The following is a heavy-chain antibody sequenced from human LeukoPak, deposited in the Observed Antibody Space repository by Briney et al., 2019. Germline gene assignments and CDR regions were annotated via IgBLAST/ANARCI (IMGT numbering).Heavy chain of an antibody. J-gene: IGHJ4*02. D-gene: IGHD3-22*01. V-gene: IGHV3-23*01. CDR3: AKGSSGYFFDL. CDR2: ISNDGGGT. Sequence: GGSLRLSCAASGFIFNNYGLVWVRQAPGKGLEWVSAISNDGGGTTYADFVKGRFTISKDNSKNTLFLQMDSLRAEDTALYYCAKGSSGYFFDLWGQGTLVTVSS. CDR1: GFIFNNYG.